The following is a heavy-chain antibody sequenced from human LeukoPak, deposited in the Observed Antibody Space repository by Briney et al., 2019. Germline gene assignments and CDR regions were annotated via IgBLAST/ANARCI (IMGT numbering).Heavy chain of an antibody. D-gene: IGHD6-13*01. J-gene: IGHJ4*02. Sequence: GAALVISLRGAGCGFTSYWISWGRRMPGKGREWMGRIDPSDSYTNYSPSFQGHVTISADKSISTAYLQWSRLKASDTAMYYCARLSGSSWQNRGVWGQGTLVTVSS. CDR2: IDPSDSYT. CDR3: ARLSGSSWQNRGV. CDR1: GCGFTSYW. V-gene: IGHV5-10-1*01.